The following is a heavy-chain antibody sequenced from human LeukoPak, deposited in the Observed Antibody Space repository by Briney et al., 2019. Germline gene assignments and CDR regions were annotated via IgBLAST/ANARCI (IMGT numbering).Heavy chain of an antibody. CDR3: APSTYSGSPPFDY. CDR2: ISSSSSYI. CDR1: GFTFDNYG. J-gene: IGHJ4*02. V-gene: IGHV3-21*01. D-gene: IGHD1-26*01. Sequence: KSGGSLRLSCAASGFTFDNYGMHWVRQAPGNGLEWVSSISSSSSYIYYADSVKGRFTISRDNAKNSLYLQMNSLRGEDTAVYYCAPSTYSGSPPFDYWGQGTLVTVSS.